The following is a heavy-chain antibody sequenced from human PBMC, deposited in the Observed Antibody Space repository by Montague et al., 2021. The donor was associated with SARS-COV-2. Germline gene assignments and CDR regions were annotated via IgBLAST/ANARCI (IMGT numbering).Heavy chain of an antibody. J-gene: IGHJ4*02. Sequence: SETLSLTCSVSGVSISSCGYYWGWVRQPPGLGLEWNVSVHYSGGSNYNPSLESRVTMSAYTSKSSFSLRLRAVTGADTAEYYCGRGITNCWAVDYWGQGTLVTVSS. CDR1: GVSISSCGYY. CDR2: VHYSGGS. CDR3: GRGITNCWAVDY. V-gene: IGHV4-39*02. D-gene: IGHD2-21*01.